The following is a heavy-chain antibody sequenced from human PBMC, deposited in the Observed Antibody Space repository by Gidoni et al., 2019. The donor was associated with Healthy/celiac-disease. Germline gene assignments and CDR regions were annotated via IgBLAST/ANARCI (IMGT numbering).Heavy chain of an antibody. Sequence: QVQLVESGGRVVQPGRSLRLSCAASGFTFRSYGMHWVRQAPGKGLEWVAVIWYDGSNKYYADSVKGRFTISRDNSKNTLYLQMNSLRAEDTAVYYCARDGVVVVPAAIRGDDAFDIWGQGTMVTVSS. D-gene: IGHD2-2*02. CDR3: ARDGVVVVPAAIRGDDAFDI. CDR1: GFTFRSYG. J-gene: IGHJ3*02. CDR2: IWYDGSNK. V-gene: IGHV3-33*01.